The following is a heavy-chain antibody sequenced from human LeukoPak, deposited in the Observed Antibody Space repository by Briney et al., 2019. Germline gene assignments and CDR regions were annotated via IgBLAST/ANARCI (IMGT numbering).Heavy chain of an antibody. CDR1: VYTFTSYY. Sequence: ASVKVSCKASVYTFTSYYMHWGRQAPGQGLERMGIINPSGGSTSYAQKFQGRVTMTRDMSTSTVYMELSSLRSEDTAVYYCASGLYSSGWFIYYYMDVWGKGTTVTVSS. J-gene: IGHJ6*03. V-gene: IGHV1-46*01. CDR3: ASGLYSSGWFIYYYMDV. D-gene: IGHD6-19*01. CDR2: INPSGGST.